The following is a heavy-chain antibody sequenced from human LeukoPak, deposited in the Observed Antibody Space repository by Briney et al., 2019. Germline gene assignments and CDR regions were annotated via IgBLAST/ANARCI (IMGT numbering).Heavy chain of an antibody. D-gene: IGHD3-16*01. CDR2: IGHDGSKI. Sequence: PGGSLRLSCAASGFIFNHHAMHWVRQAPGKGLEWVAFIGHDGSKIYYADSVQGRFTISRDNSKNTLYLEMNSLSGEDTALYYCAKDHVTWGNRYFDHWGQGTLGTVSS. V-gene: IGHV3-30*02. CDR1: GFIFNHHA. J-gene: IGHJ4*02. CDR3: AKDHVTWGNRYFDH.